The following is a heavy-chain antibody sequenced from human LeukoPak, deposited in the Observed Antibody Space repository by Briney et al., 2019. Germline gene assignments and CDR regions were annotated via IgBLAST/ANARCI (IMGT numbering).Heavy chain of an antibody. J-gene: IGHJ6*02. D-gene: IGHD6-13*01. Sequence: ASVKVSCKASGYTFTSYGISWVRQAPGQGLEWMGWISAYNGNTNYAQKLQGRVTMTTDTSTSTAYMELRGLRSDDTAVYYCAREMGKGAAAGPYYYYGMDVWGQGTTVTVSS. CDR2: ISAYNGNT. CDR3: AREMGKGAAAGPYYYYGMDV. V-gene: IGHV1-18*01. CDR1: GYTFTSYG.